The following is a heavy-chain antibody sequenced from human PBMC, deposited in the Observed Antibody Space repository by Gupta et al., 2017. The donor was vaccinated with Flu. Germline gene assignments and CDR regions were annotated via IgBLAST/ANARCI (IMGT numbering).Heavy chain of an antibody. D-gene: IGHD3-10*01. CDR3: ARGVFRGNSGSFWYFDL. CDR2: VYHSATT. V-gene: IGHV4-39*01. J-gene: IGHJ2*01. CDR1: AGSIYSTSAIYY. Sequence: QVQLHESGPGLVQPSETLSLTCTVSAGSIYSTSAIYYWAWIRQPPGKGLEWIATVYHSATTYYNPSLKSRVTISVDTSKNQFSLGLTSANAADTAVYYCARGVFRGNSGSFWYFDLWGRGTLVTVSS.